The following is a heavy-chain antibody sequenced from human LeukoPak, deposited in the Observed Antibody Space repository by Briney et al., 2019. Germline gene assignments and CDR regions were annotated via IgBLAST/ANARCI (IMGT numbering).Heavy chain of an antibody. Sequence: SETLSLTCSVSGYSISSGYYWGWIRQPPGKGLEWIGSIYHSGSTYYNPSLKSRVTMSVDTSKNQFSLKLSSVTAADTAMYYCARHAGIIVVALVATWAGYIHVWGRGTAVTVSS. CDR1: GYSISSGYY. CDR3: ARHAGIIVVALVATWAGYIHV. CDR2: IYHSGST. J-gene: IGHJ6*03. V-gene: IGHV4-38-2*01. D-gene: IGHD2-2*01.